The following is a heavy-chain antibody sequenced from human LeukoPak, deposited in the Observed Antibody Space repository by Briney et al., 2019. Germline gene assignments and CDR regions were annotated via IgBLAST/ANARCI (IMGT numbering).Heavy chain of an antibody. J-gene: IGHJ4*02. CDR1: GFTFSSYA. CDR2: ITNSGNSK. CDR3: ARTRSSGCLTFDY. D-gene: IGHD3-22*01. Sequence: PAGGSLRLSCAASGFTFSSYAMNWVRQAPGKGLEWVSYITNSGNSKSYADSVKGRFTISRDNTKNSLYLQMNGLRAEDTAVYYCARTRSSGCLTFDYWGQGILVTVPS. V-gene: IGHV3-48*01.